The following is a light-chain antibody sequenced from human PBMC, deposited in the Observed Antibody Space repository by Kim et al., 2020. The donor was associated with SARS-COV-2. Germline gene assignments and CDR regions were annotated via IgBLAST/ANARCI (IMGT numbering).Light chain of an antibody. CDR1: SLRSYY. CDR2: GKN. V-gene: IGLV3-19*01. Sequence: VAWGQTVRITCQGDSLRSYYATWYQQKPGQGPILVIYGKNNRPSGIPDRFSGSSSGNTASLTITGTQAGDEADYYCNSRDSNDNVVFGGGTKLTVL. CDR3: NSRDSNDNVV. J-gene: IGLJ2*01.